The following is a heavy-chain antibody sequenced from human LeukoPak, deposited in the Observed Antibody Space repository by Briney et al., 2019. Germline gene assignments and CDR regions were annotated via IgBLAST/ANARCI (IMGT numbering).Heavy chain of an antibody. CDR1: GFTFSSYW. CDR3: ARDGTAAGLYFDL. J-gene: IGHJ4*01. D-gene: IGHD6-13*01. V-gene: IGHV3-7*01. Sequence: GGSLRLSCAVSGFTFSSYWMNWVRQAPGKGLEWVASIKQDGGEKSYVDSVKGRFTISRDNAKNSLYLQMSSLRAEDTAVYYCARDGTAAGLYFDLRGQGTLVTVSS. CDR2: IKQDGGEK.